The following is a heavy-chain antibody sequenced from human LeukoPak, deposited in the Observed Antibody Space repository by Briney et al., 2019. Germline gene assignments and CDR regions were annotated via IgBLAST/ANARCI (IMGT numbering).Heavy chain of an antibody. CDR2: INYGGST. CDR3: AGYDCSGGTCLGG. D-gene: IGHD2-15*01. Sequence: SETLSLTCTVSGGSISNYYWSWNRQPPGKGLEWIGYINYGGSTNYNPSLKSRVTISVDTSKSQFSLKLSSVTAADTAVYYCAGYDCSGGTCLGGWGQGTLVTVSS. CDR1: GGSISNYY. J-gene: IGHJ4*02. V-gene: IGHV4-59*01.